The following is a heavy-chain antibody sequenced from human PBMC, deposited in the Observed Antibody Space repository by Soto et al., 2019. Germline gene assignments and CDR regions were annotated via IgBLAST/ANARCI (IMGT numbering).Heavy chain of an antibody. V-gene: IGHV3-30*03. D-gene: IGHD3-22*01. CDR1: GFPFGVYN. CDR3: ATGHRGLTGLPAVITAPGSFDP. CDR2: ISYDGGNE. Sequence: PGGSLRLSCALSGFPFGVYNMQWVRQAPGKGLECVSVISYDGGNEYHEESVMGRLSISRDNSENKLFLQMNSLRPEDSGVYYCATGHRGLTGLPAVITAPGSFDPWGQGAQVTVSS. J-gene: IGHJ5*01.